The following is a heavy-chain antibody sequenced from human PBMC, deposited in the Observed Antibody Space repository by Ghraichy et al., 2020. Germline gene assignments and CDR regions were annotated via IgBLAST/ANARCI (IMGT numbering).Heavy chain of an antibody. CDR3: ARASGYYGSGRGNAFDI. CDR2: INAGDGNT. V-gene: IGHV1-3*01. D-gene: IGHD3-10*01. J-gene: IGHJ3*02. Sequence: ASVKVSCKASGYTFTSYAMHWVRQAPGQRLECMGWINAGDGNTKYSQKFQGRVTITRDTSASTAYMELSSLRSEDTAVYYCARASGYYGSGRGNAFDIWGQGTMVTVSS. CDR1: GYTFTSYA.